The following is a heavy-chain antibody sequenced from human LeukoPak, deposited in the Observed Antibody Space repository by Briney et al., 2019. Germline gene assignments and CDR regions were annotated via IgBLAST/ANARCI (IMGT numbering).Heavy chain of an antibody. CDR1: GDSISSSNFY. J-gene: IGHJ4*02. CDR2: IYYGGST. CDR3: ARHPPYGSRSWGAYYFDH. D-gene: IGHD3-10*01. V-gene: IGHV4-39*01. Sequence: SETLSLTCTVSGDSISSSNFYWGWIRQPQGKGLEWIVSIYYGGSTFYSPSLKSRVTISVDASKNQFSLNLSSVTAADTAVYYCARHPPYGSRSWGAYYFDHWGQGNLVTVSS.